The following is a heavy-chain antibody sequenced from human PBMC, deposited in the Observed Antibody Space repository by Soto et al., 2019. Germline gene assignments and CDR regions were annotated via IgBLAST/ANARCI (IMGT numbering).Heavy chain of an antibody. Sequence: PSETLSLTCAVSGGSISSGGYSWSWIRQPPGKGLEWIGYIYYSGSTYYNPSLKSRVTISVDTSKNQFSLKLSSVTAADTAVYYCARLEIGYCSGGSCYHGNWFDPWGQGTLVTVSS. V-gene: IGHV4-30-4*01. CDR2: IYYSGST. CDR3: ARLEIGYCSGGSCYHGNWFDP. CDR1: GGSISSGGYS. J-gene: IGHJ5*02. D-gene: IGHD2-15*01.